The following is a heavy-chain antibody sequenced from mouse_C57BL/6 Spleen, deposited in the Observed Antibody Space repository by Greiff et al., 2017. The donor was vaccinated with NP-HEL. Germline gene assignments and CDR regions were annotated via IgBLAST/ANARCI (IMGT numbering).Heavy chain of an antibody. Sequence: EVKLVESGGGLVKPGGSLKLSCAASGFTFSDYGMHWVRQAPEKGLEWVAYISSGSSTIYYADTVKGRFTISRDNAKNTLFLQMTSLRSEDTAMYYCARKEDWVYFDVWGTGTTVTVSS. CDR1: GFTFSDYG. D-gene: IGHD4-1*01. CDR3: ARKEDWVYFDV. J-gene: IGHJ1*03. CDR2: ISSGSSTI. V-gene: IGHV5-17*01.